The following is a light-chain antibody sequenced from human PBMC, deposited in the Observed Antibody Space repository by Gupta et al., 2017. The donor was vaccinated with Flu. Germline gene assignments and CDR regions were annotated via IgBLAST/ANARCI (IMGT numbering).Light chain of an antibody. CDR1: SSNIGSNY. CDR2: RNN. CDR3: AAWDDSLSRI. J-gene: IGLJ2*01. Sequence: HSVLPQPPSASGTPAQRVTISCSGSSSNIGSNYVYWYQQRPGTAPKLLIYRNNQRPSGVPDRFPGSKSATSASLAISGLLSEDEADYYCAAWDDSLSRIFGGGTKLTVL. V-gene: IGLV1-47*01.